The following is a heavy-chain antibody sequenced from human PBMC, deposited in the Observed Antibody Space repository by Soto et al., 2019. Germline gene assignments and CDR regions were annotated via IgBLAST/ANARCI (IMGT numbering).Heavy chain of an antibody. Sequence: QVQLVQSGAEVKKPGASVKVYCKVSGYTLTELSMHWVRQAPGKGHEWMGGFDPEDGETIYAQKFQGRVTMTEDTSTDTAYMELSSLRSEDTAVYYCATGNGGTYYNWFDPWGQGTLVTVSS. CDR1: GYTLTELS. D-gene: IGHD1-26*01. J-gene: IGHJ5*02. CDR2: FDPEDGET. V-gene: IGHV1-24*01. CDR3: ATGNGGTYYNWFDP.